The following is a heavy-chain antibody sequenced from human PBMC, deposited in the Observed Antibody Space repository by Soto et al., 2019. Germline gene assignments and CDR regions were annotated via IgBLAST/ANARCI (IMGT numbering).Heavy chain of an antibody. D-gene: IGHD3-3*01. CDR1: GFSLSNARMG. Sequence: HVTLKESGPVLVKPTETLTLTCTVSGFSLSNARMGVSWIRQPPGKALEWRAHIFSNDEKSYSTSLKSRLTISKDTSKSQVVLTMTNMDAVDTATYYCARMLERPRNFWSGHNWFDPWGQGTLVTVSS. V-gene: IGHV2-26*01. J-gene: IGHJ5*02. CDR2: IFSNDEK. CDR3: ARMLERPRNFWSGHNWFDP.